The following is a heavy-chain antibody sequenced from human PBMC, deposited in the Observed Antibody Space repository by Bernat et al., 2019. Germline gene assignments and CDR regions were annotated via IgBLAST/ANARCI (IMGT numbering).Heavy chain of an antibody. CDR3: ARILMVYGTDRVYYYGMDV. CDR2: ISAYNGNT. Sequence: QVQLVQSGAEVKKPGVSVKVSCKASGYTFTSYGISWVRQAPGQGLEWMGWISAYNGNTNYAQKLQGRVTMTTDTSTSTAYMELRSLRSDDTAVYYCARILMVYGTDRVYYYGMDVWGQGTTVTVSS. D-gene: IGHD2-8*01. V-gene: IGHV1-18*01. CDR1: GYTFTSYG. J-gene: IGHJ6*01.